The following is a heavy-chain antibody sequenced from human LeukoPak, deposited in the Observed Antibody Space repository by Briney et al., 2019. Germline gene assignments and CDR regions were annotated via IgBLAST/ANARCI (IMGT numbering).Heavy chain of an antibody. CDR1: GHTFTSNY. J-gene: IGHJ4*02. D-gene: IGHD3-22*01. Sequence: ASVKLSCKASGHTFTSNYFYWVRQAPGQGLEWMGIIDPTGGSTNYGQKFQGRVIMTRDLSTSTVYMQLSSLSSEDTALYYCAKGSGYYDHWGQGTLVTVSS. V-gene: IGHV1-46*01. CDR3: AKGSGYYDH. CDR2: IDPTGGST.